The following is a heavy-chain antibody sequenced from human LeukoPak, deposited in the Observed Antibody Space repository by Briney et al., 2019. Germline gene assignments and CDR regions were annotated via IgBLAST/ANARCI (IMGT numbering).Heavy chain of an antibody. CDR1: GGSISSGGYY. D-gene: IGHD2-8*01. J-gene: IGHJ5*02. CDR3: ARGRYCTNGVCYLFDP. V-gene: IGHV4-31*03. Sequence: PSQTLSLTCTVSGGSISSGGYYWSWIRQHPGKGLEWIGYIYYSGSTYYNPSLKSRVTISVDTSKNQFSLKLSSVTAADTAVYYCARGRYCTNGVCYLFDPWGQGTLVTVSS. CDR2: IYYSGST.